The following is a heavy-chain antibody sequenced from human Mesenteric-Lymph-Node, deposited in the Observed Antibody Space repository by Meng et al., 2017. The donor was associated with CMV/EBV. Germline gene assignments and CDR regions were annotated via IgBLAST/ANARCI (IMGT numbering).Heavy chain of an antibody. J-gene: IGHJ4*02. D-gene: IGHD2-2*01. Sequence: SETLSLTCTVSSGSISSYYWSWIRQSPGKGLEWIGEIDHNRRTNYNPSLESRVTMSIDTSNNQFSLRLRSVTAADTAVYYCARPVGHCSAATCYAPFDFWGQGTLVTVSS. CDR1: SGSISSYY. V-gene: IGHV4-34*01. CDR2: IDHNRRT. CDR3: ARPVGHCSAATCYAPFDF.